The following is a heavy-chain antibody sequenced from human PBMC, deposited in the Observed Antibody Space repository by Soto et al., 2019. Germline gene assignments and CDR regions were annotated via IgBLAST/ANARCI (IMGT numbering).Heavy chain of an antibody. V-gene: IGHV3-49*03. J-gene: IGHJ3*02. Sequence: PGGSLRLSCTASGFTFGDYAMSWFRQAPGKGLEWVGFIRSKAYGGTTEYAASVKGRFTISRDDSKSIAYLQMNSLKTEDTAVYYCTRDPKGYDFGDAFDIWGQGTMVTVSS. CDR3: TRDPKGYDFGDAFDI. CDR2: IRSKAYGGTT. D-gene: IGHD3-3*01. CDR1: GFTFGDYA.